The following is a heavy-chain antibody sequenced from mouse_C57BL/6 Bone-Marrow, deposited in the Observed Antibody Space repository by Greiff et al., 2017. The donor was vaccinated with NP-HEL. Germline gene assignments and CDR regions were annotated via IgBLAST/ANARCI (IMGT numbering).Heavy chain of an antibody. J-gene: IGHJ2*01. Sequence: VQLQQSGPELVKPGASVKISCKASGYAFSSSWMNWVKQRPGKGLEWIGRIYPGDGDTNYNGKFKGKATLTADKSSSTAYMQLSSLTSEDSAVYFCARSSPYYFDYGGQGTTLTVSS. V-gene: IGHV1-82*01. CDR3: ARSSPYYFDY. D-gene: IGHD1-1*01. CDR2: IYPGDGDT. CDR1: GYAFSSSW.